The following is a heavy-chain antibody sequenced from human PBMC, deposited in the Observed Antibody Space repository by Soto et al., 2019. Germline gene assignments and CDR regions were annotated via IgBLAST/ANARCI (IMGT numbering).Heavy chain of an antibody. CDR3: ASAAVTGTAGLDF. J-gene: IGHJ4*02. CDR1: GYTFSGCY. CDR2: INPNSGGT. D-gene: IGHD6-19*01. V-gene: IGHV1-2*02. Sequence: GASVKVSCKASGYTFSGCYMHCVRQAPGQGLEWMGWINPNSGGTKSAEKFQGRVTMTRDTSISTAYMELSRLTSDDTAVYYCASAAVTGTAGLDFWGQGTQVTVSS.